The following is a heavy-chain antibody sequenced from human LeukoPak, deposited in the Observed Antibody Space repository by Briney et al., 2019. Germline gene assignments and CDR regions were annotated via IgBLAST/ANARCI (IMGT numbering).Heavy chain of an antibody. Sequence: ASVKVSCKASGYTFTSYDINWVRQASGQGLEWMGWMHPNSGNTGYAQKFQGRVTITRNTSISTAYMELSSLRSEDTAVYYCARGPFTYCSGGSCYPAWVYYFDYWGQGTLVTVSS. D-gene: IGHD2-15*01. CDR2: MHPNSGNT. CDR1: GYTFTSYD. CDR3: ARGPFTYCSGGSCYPAWVYYFDY. V-gene: IGHV1-8*03. J-gene: IGHJ4*02.